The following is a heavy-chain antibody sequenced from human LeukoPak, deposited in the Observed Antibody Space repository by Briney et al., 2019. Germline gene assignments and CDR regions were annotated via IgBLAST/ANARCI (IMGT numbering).Heavy chain of an antibody. CDR3: ASRSSNYYYYGMDV. V-gene: IGHV5-51*01. Sequence: GESLKISCKRSGYNFTNYWIGWGRQMPGKGLEWMGIIYPGDSDIRYSPSFQGQVTISADKSISTAYLQWSSLKASDTAMYYCASRSSNYYYYGMDVWGQGTTVTVSS. CDR2: IYPGDSDI. CDR1: GYNFTNYW. J-gene: IGHJ6*02. D-gene: IGHD6-6*01.